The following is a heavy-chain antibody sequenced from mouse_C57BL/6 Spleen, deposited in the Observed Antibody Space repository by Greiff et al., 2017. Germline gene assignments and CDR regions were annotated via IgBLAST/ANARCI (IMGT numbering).Heavy chain of an antibody. CDR2: IRNKANGYST. Sequence: EVKLMESGGGLVQPGGSLSLSCAASGFTFTDYYMSWVRQPPGKALEWLGFIRNKANGYSTEYSASVKGRFTISRDNSQNLLYLQMNALRAEASATYCCARYTELGEDYWGQGTTLTVSS. V-gene: IGHV7-3*01. J-gene: IGHJ2*01. CDR3: ARYTELGEDY. CDR1: GFTFTDYY.